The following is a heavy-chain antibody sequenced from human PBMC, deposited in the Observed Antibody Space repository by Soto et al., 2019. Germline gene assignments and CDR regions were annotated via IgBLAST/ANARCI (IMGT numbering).Heavy chain of an antibody. CDR2: IYHSGST. J-gene: IGHJ4*02. D-gene: IGHD3-3*01. V-gene: IGHV4-59*01. CDR3: AGWSGFGHYYFDY. Sequence: KSSETLSLTCTVSGDSITNCYWSWIRQPPGKGLEWIGYIYHSGSTNYNPSLGSRVTMSRDKSKNQFSLNLDSVTAADTAVYYCAGWSGFGHYYFDYWGQGALVTVSS. CDR1: GDSITNCY.